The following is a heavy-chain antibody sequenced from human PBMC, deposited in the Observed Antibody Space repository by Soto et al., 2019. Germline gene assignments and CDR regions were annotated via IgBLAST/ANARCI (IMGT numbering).Heavy chain of an antibody. V-gene: IGHV4-39*01. D-gene: IGHD6-6*01. J-gene: IGHJ6*02. CDR1: GGSISSSSYY. CDR2: IYYSGST. Sequence: SETLSLTCTVSGGSISSSSYYWGWIRQPPGKGLEWIGSIYYSGSTYYNPSLKSRVTISVDTSKNQFSLKLSSVTAADTAVYYCARTKEQLALDYYGMDVWGQGTTVTVSS. CDR3: ARTKEQLALDYYGMDV.